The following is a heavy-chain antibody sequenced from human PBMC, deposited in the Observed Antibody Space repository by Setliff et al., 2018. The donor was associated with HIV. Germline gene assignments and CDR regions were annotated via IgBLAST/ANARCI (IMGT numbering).Heavy chain of an antibody. V-gene: IGHV3-23*01. J-gene: IGHJ4*02. D-gene: IGHD3-10*01. CDR1: ELTFSNYA. Sequence: GGSLRLSCAASELTFSNYAMTWVRQAPGKGLEWVSSLSGSGGSTYYADSVKGRFTISRDNSTNTVYLQMHSLRAEDTALYYCAKVMTLWFGASDSWGQGTRVTVSS. CDR2: LSGSGGST. CDR3: AKVMTLWFGASDS.